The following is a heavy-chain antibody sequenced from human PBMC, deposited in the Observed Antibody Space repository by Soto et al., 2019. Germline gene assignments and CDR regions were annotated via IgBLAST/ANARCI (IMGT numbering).Heavy chain of an antibody. J-gene: IGHJ4*02. D-gene: IGHD3-22*01. CDR2: ISYDGSNK. Sequence: QVQLVESGGGVVQPGRSLRLSCAASGFTFSSYGMHWVRQAPGKGLEWVAVISYDGSNKYYADSVKGRFTISRDNSKNTLYLQMNSLRAEDTAVYYCAKENVDYYDSSGWGYYFDYWGQGTLVTVSS. V-gene: IGHV3-30*18. CDR3: AKENVDYYDSSGWGYYFDY. CDR1: GFTFSSYG.